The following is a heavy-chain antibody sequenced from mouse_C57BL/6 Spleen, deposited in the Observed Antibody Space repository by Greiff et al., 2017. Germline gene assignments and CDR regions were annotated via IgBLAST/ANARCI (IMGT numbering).Heavy chain of an antibody. D-gene: IGHD2-3*01. CDR2: IDPSDSNT. J-gene: IGHJ2*01. V-gene: IGHV1-50*01. CDR1: GYTFTSYW. CDR3: ARAAVYDGYLDD. Sequence: VQLQQPGAELVKPGASVKLSCKASGYTFTSYWMQWVKQRPGQGLEWIGEIDPSDSNTNYNQKFKGKATLTVDTSSSAAYMQLSSLTSEDSSVYYCARAAVYDGYLDDWGQGTTLTASS.